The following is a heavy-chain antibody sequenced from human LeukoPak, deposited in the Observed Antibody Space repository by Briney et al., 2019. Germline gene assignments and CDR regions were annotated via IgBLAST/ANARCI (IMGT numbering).Heavy chain of an antibody. CDR2: ISYDGSNK. Sequence: PGRSLRLSCAASGFTFSSYAMHWVRQAPGKGLEWVAVISYDGSNKYYADSVKGRFTISRDNSKNTLYLQMNSLRAEDTAVYYCARPDPNDAFDIWGQGTMVTVSS. J-gene: IGHJ3*02. CDR1: GFTFSSYA. V-gene: IGHV3-30-3*01. CDR3: ARPDPNDAFDI.